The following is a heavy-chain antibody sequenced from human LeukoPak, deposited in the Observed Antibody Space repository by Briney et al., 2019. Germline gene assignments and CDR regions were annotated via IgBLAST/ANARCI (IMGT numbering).Heavy chain of an antibody. D-gene: IGHD3-3*01. J-gene: IGHJ4*02. V-gene: IGHV3-23*01. CDR2: ISGSGIRK. CDR3: AKRSGGPSPFDY. CDR1: GFTFSSYH. Sequence: PGGSLRLSCTASGFTFSSYHMNWVRQAPGKGLEWVSDISGSGIRKNDADSVKGRFTISRDNSKNTLYLQMNSLRAEDTAVYYCAKRSGGPSPFDYWGQGTLVTVSS.